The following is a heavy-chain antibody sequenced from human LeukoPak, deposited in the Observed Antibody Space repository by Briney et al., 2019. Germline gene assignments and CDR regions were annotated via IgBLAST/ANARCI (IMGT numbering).Heavy chain of an antibody. CDR2: IYHTGDT. J-gene: IGHJ4*02. Sequence: SEILSLTCTVSGGSISSYYWSWIRQPPGKGLEWIGYIYHTGDTNSNPSLKSRVTISLDTSKNQFSLRLSSVTAADTAVYYCAKHTFARPFDYWGQGTLVTVSS. CDR1: GGSISSYY. V-gene: IGHV4-59*08. D-gene: IGHD6-6*01. CDR3: AKHTFARPFDY.